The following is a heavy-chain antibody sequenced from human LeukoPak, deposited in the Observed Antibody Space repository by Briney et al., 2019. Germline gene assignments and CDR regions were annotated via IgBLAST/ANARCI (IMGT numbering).Heavy chain of an antibody. V-gene: IGHV3-9*01. CDR1: GFTFDDYA. J-gene: IGHJ4*02. CDR3: ARVISGYTYDGLDY. CDR2: ISWNSGSI. Sequence: GGSLRLSCAASGFTFDDYAMHWVRQAPGKGLEWVSGISWNSGSIGYADSVKGRFTISRDNAKNTVYLQMNSLRAEDTAVYYCARVISGYTYDGLDYWGQGTLVTVSS. D-gene: IGHD5-18*01.